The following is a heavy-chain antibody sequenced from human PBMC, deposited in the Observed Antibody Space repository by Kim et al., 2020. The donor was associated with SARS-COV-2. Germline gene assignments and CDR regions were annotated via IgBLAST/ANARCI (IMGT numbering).Heavy chain of an antibody. Sequence: GGSLRLSCAASGFTFSSYAMHWVRQAPGKGLEWVAVIWYDGSNKYYADSVKGRFTISRDNSKNTLYLQMNSLRAEDTAVYYCAKFHDILTGEKDYWGQGT. CDR3: AKFHDILTGEKDY. V-gene: IGHV3-33*06. CDR1: GFTFSSYA. D-gene: IGHD3-9*01. CDR2: IWYDGSNK. J-gene: IGHJ4*02.